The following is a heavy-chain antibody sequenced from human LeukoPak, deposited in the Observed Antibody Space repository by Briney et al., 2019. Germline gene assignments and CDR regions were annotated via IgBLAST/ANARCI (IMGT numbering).Heavy chain of an antibody. V-gene: IGHV3-15*01. CDR2: IKSQADGGTT. Sequence: PGGSLRLSCAASGFTFSNAYIMWVRQAPGQGLEWVGRIKSQADGGTTDYAAPVKDRFTISRDGSKNTVYLQMNTLKTEDTAVYYCTSEEDDHRGCTGYWGQGTLVTVSS. J-gene: IGHJ4*02. CDR1: GFTFSNAY. CDR3: TSEEDDHRGCTGY. D-gene: IGHD2-8*02.